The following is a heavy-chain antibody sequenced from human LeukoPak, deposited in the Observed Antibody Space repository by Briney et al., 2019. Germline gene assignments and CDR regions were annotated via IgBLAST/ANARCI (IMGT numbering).Heavy chain of an antibody. J-gene: IGHJ4*02. V-gene: IGHV3-23*01. Sequence: GGSLRLSCAAAGFTFSSYAMSWVRQAPGKGLEWVSTISASGGSTYYADSVKGRFTISRDNSKNTLYLQMNSLRAEDTAVYYCVRVLTVTFDSWGQGTLVTVSS. D-gene: IGHD4-17*01. CDR3: VRVLTVTFDS. CDR1: GFTFSSYA. CDR2: ISASGGST.